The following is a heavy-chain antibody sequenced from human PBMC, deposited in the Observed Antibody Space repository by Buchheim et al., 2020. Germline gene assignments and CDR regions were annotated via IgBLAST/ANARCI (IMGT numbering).Heavy chain of an antibody. D-gene: IGHD1-26*01. J-gene: IGHJ4*02. CDR2: IYYSGST. V-gene: IGHV4-59*01. CDR1: GGSISSYY. Sequence: QVQLQESGPGLVKPSETLSLTCTVSGGSISSYYWSWIRQPPGKGLEWIGYIYYSGSTNYNPSLNTRVPISVDTSKNQFSLILSSVTAADTAVYYCARDGSGSYYSGFDYWGQGTL. CDR3: ARDGSGSYYSGFDY.